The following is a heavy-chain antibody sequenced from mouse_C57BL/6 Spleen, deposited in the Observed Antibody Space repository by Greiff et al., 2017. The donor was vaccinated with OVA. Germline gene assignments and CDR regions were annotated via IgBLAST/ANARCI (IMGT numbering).Heavy chain of an antibody. Sequence: EVKLVESGGGLVKPGGSLKLSCAASGFTFSDYGMHWVRQAPEKGLEWVAYISSGSSTIYYADTVKGRFTISRDNAKNTLFLQMTSLRSEDTAMYYCANGNYYFDYWGQGTTLTVSS. CDR2: ISSGSSTI. J-gene: IGHJ2*01. V-gene: IGHV5-17*01. CDR1: GFTFSDYG. CDR3: ANGNYYFDY. D-gene: IGHD2-1*01.